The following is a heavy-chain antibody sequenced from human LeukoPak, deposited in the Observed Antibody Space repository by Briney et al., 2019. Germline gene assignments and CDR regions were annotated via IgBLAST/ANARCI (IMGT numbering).Heavy chain of an antibody. V-gene: IGHV3-21*01. CDR3: AREGPIFGVLNWFDP. J-gene: IGHJ5*02. CDR2: ISGSTGYM. Sequence: PGGSLRLSCAASGFTISSYNMNWVRQAPGQGLEWVSSISGSTGYMYYADSMKGRFTISRDNAKNSLYLQMNSLRAEDTAVYYCAREGPIFGVLNWFDPWGQGTLVTVSS. CDR1: GFTISSYN. D-gene: IGHD3-3*01.